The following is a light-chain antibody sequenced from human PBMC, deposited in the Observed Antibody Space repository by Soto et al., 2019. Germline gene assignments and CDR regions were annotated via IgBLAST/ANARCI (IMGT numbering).Light chain of an antibody. J-gene: IGKJ2*01. CDR1: QSVLYSSNNKNY. V-gene: IGKV4-1*01. CDR3: QQYYSTPPH. CDR2: WAS. Sequence: DIVMTQSPDSLAVSLGERATINCKSSQSVLYSSNNKNYLAWYQQKPGQPPKLLIYWASTRESGVPDRVSGSGSGTDFTLTISSLQAEDVAVYYCQQYYSTPPHFGQGTKLEIK.